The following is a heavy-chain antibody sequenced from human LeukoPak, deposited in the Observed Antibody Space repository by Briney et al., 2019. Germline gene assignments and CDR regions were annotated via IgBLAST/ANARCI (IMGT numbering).Heavy chain of an antibody. V-gene: IGHV3-23*01. Sequence: PGGSLRLSCAASGFTFSSYAMSWVRQAPGKGLEWVSAISGSGGSTYYADSVKGRLTISRDNSKNTLYLQMNSLRVEDTALYYCAKEGYSGYAPDYFDYWGQGTLVTVSS. CDR3: AKEGYSGYAPDYFDY. J-gene: IGHJ4*02. D-gene: IGHD5-12*01. CDR1: GFTFSSYA. CDR2: ISGSGGST.